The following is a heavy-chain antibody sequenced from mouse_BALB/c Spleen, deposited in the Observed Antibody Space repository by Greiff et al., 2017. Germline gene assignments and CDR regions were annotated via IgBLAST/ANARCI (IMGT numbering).Heavy chain of an antibody. CDR3: ARDYYGYSYYAMDY. J-gene: IGHJ4*01. CDR1: GFTFSSYG. CDR2: INSNGGST. D-gene: IGHD1-2*01. V-gene: IGHV5-6-3*01. Sequence: EVQGVESGGGLVQPGGSLKLSCAASGFTFSSYGMSWVRQTPDKRLELVATINSNGGSTYYPDSVKGRFTISRDNAKNTLYLQMSSLKSEDTAMYYCARDYYGYSYYAMDYWGQGTSVTVSS.